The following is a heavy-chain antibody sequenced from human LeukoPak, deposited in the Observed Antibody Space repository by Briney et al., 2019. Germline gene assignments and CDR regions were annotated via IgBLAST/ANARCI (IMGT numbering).Heavy chain of an antibody. CDR3: ASQVTIFGVVITPHYYYMDV. V-gene: IGHV1-69*13. CDR1: RGTLSSYA. J-gene: IGHJ6*03. Sequence: SVKVSCKASRGTLSSYAISWVRQAPGQRLEWMGGIIPIFGTANYPQKFQGRVTITADESTSTAYMALSSLRSEDTAVYYCASQVTIFGVVITPHYYYMDVWGKGTTVTVSS. CDR2: IIPIFGTA. D-gene: IGHD3-3*01.